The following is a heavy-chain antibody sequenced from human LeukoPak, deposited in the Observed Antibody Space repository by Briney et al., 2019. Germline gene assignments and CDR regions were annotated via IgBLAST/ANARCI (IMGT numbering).Heavy chain of an antibody. J-gene: IGHJ3*01. Sequence: SGTLSLTCTVSGASIRSYYYNWIRQPPGKGLEWIGHFYYSGSTNYNPSLESRVTLSVDPSKNHFSLKLTSVTAADTAVYYCARKKGSGWDSWAFDFWGQGTMVTVSS. V-gene: IGHV4-59*01. CDR3: ARKKGSGWDSWAFDF. CDR1: GASIRSYY. D-gene: IGHD6-19*01. CDR2: FYYSGST.